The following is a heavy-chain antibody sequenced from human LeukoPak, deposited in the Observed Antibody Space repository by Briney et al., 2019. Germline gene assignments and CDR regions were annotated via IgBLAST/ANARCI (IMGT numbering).Heavy chain of an antibody. D-gene: IGHD4-17*01. CDR1: GFTVSNNY. CDR2: ISSGGRT. V-gene: IGHV3-53*01. Sequence: GGSLRLSCAASGFTVSNNYMTWLRQAPGKGLEWVSVISSGGRTDYADSVKGRFTISRDNSKNTLYLQMNSLRAEDTAVYYCARDHTPQLKSYGDYGLDYWGQGTLVTVSS. J-gene: IGHJ4*02. CDR3: ARDHTPQLKSYGDYGLDY.